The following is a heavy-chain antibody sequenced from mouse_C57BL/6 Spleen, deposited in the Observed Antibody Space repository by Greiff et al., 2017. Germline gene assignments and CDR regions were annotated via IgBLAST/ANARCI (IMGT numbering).Heavy chain of an antibody. CDR2: INPYNGGT. Sequence: EVKLQESGPVLVKPGASVKMSCKASGYTFTDYYMNWVKQSPGKSLEWLGVINPYNGGTSYNQQFKCKATLTVDKSSSTAYMELNSLTSEDSAVYYCARKGLSYWGQGTLVTVSA. CDR1: GYTFTDYY. V-gene: IGHV1-19*01. D-gene: IGHD3-3*01. CDR3: ARKGLSY. J-gene: IGHJ3*01.